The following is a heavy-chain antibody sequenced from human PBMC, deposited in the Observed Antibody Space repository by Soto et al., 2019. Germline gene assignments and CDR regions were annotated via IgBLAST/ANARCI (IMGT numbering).Heavy chain of an antibody. D-gene: IGHD2-21*02. V-gene: IGHV4-31*03. J-gene: IGHJ5*02. CDR3: ARVAPPYCGGDCYSGWFDP. Sequence: PSETLSLTCTVSGGSISSGGYYWSWIRQHPGRGLEWIGYIYNTGSTTYNPSLKSRVTISLDTSKNQFSLKLSSVTAADTAVYYCARVAPPYCGGDCYSGWFDPWGQGTLVTVSS. CDR2: IYNTGST. CDR1: GGSISSGGYY.